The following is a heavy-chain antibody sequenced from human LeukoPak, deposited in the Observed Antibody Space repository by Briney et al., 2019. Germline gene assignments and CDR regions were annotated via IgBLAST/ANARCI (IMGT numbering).Heavy chain of an antibody. Sequence: VASVKVSCKASGYTFTGYYMHWVRQAPGQGLEWMGWINPNSGGTNYAQKFQGRVTMTRDTSISTAYMELSRLRSDDTAVYYCARLGDSSGYHFGYWGQGTLVTVSS. CDR2: INPNSGGT. V-gene: IGHV1-2*02. D-gene: IGHD3-22*01. CDR1: GYTFTGYY. CDR3: ARLGDSSGYHFGY. J-gene: IGHJ4*02.